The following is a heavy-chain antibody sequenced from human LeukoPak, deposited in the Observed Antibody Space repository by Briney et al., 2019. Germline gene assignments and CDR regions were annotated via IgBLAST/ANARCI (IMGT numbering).Heavy chain of an antibody. Sequence: SETLSLTCAVYGGSFSGYYWSWIRQPPGKGLEWIGEINHSGSTNYNPSLKSRVTISVDTSKNQFSLKLSSATAADTAVYYCARQTYYDILTGYYWAYYGMDVWGQGTTVTVSS. CDR1: GGSFSGYY. V-gene: IGHV4-34*01. CDR3: ARQTYYDILTGYYWAYYGMDV. CDR2: INHSGST. J-gene: IGHJ6*02. D-gene: IGHD3-9*01.